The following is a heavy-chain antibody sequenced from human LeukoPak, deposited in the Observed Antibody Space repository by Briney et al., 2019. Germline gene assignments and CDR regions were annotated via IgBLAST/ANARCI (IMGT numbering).Heavy chain of an antibody. J-gene: IGHJ5*02. V-gene: IGHV1-69*13. Sequence: ASVKFSCKASGGTFSSYAISWVRQAPGQGLEWMGGIIPIFGTANYAQKFQGRVTITADESTSTAYMELSSLRSEDTAVYYCARKYSSGPFDPWGQGTLVTVSS. CDR3: ARKYSSGPFDP. CDR1: GGTFSSYA. CDR2: IIPIFGTA. D-gene: IGHD6-19*01.